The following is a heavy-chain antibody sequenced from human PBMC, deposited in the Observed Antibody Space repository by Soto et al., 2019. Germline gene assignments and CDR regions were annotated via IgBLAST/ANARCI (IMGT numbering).Heavy chain of an antibody. CDR2: ISAYNGNT. CDR1: GYTFTSYG. J-gene: IGHJ5*02. D-gene: IGHD2-2*01. Sequence: ASVKVSCKASGYTFTSYGISWVRQAPGQGLEWMGWISAYNGNTNYAQKLQGRVTMTTDTSTSTAYMELRSLRSDDTAFYYCARGLVRYCSSTSCLGWFDPWGQGTLVTVSS. V-gene: IGHV1-18*01. CDR3: ARGLVRYCSSTSCLGWFDP.